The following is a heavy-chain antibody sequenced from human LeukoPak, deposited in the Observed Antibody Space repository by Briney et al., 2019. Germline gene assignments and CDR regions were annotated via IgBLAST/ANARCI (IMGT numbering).Heavy chain of an antibody. CDR3: ARVVVVTARSGRDFQH. Sequence: SVKVSCKASGGTFSSYAISWVRQAPGQGLEWMGGIIPIFGTANYAQKFQGRVTMTRNTSISTAYMELSSLRSEDTAVYYCARVVVVTARSGRDFQHWGQGTLVTVSS. CDR2: IIPIFGTA. D-gene: IGHD2-21*02. CDR1: GGTFSSYA. V-gene: IGHV1-69*05. J-gene: IGHJ1*01.